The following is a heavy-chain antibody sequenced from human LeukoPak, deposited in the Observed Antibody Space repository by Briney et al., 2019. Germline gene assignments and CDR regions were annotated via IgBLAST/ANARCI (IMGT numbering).Heavy chain of an antibody. V-gene: IGHV5-10-1*01. CDR1: GYNFASYW. Sequence: GESLKISCKGSGYNFASYWISWVRQMPGKGLEWMGRIDPSDSDTNYSPSFQGHVTTSADKSKSTAFLQWSRLEASDTAMYYCALVAVAATYDYWGQGTLVTVSS. J-gene: IGHJ4*02. CDR3: ALVAVAATYDY. CDR2: IDPSDSDT. D-gene: IGHD2-15*01.